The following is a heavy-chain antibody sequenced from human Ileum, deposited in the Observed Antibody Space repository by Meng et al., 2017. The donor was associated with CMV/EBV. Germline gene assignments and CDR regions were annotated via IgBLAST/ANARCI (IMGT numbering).Heavy chain of an antibody. Sequence: GVLKISCAASGFTVSSNYMSWVRQAPGKGLEWVSVIYSGGSTYYADSVKGRFTISRDNSKNTLYLQMNSLRAEDTAVYYCARAIAGDTAMVTLGYWGQGTLVTVSS. J-gene: IGHJ4*02. V-gene: IGHV3-66*02. CDR3: ARAIAGDTAMVTLGY. CDR2: IYSGGST. D-gene: IGHD5-18*01. CDR1: GFTVSSNY.